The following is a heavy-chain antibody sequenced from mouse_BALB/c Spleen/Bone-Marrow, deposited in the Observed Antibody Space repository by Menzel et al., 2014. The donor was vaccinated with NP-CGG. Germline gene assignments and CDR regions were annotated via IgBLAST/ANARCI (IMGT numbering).Heavy chain of an antibody. CDR2: IWAGGST. J-gene: IGHJ3*01. CDR3: ARGPGYSGNYLFVY. D-gene: IGHD2-1*01. Sequence: VKLQESGPGLVAPSQSLSITCTVSGFPLTNYGIHWVRQPPGKGLEWLGVIWAGGSTNYNSALMSRLSISKDNTKRQVFLKMNSLQTDDTAMCYCARGPGYSGNYLFVYWGQGTLVTVSA. V-gene: IGHV2-9*02. CDR1: GFPLTNYG.